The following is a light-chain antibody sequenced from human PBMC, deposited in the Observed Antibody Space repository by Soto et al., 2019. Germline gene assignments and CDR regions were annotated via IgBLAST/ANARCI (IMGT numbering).Light chain of an antibody. CDR3: QQSHSTPFT. V-gene: IGKV1-39*01. J-gene: IGKJ2*01. Sequence: DIQMTQSPSSLSASVGDRVTITCRASQSVSNYLNWYQQRPGKAPKLLIYAASSLQSGVPSRFIGSASGTDFTLTISSLQPEDFATYHCQQSHSTPFTFGQGTKLEIK. CDR2: AAS. CDR1: QSVSNY.